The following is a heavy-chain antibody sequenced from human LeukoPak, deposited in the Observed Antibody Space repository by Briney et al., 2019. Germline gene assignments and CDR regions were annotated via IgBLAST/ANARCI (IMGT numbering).Heavy chain of an antibody. Sequence: GGSLRLSCVASGFTFHNYYMSWVRQAPGKGLEWVANINQDGSVRYYVDSVKGRFTISRDNAKNSLYLQTNSLRVDDTAVYYCASGNNDWSLGGQGTLVTVSS. D-gene: IGHD3-9*01. CDR1: GFTFHNYY. V-gene: IGHV3-7*03. J-gene: IGHJ4*02. CDR3: ASGNNDWSL. CDR2: INQDGSVR.